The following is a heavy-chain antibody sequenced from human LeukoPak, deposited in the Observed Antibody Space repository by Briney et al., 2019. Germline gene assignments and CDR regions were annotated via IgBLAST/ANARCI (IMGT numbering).Heavy chain of an antibody. CDR2: ISAGATT. J-gene: IGHJ4*02. D-gene: IGHD5-24*01. CDR3: AKGRRDGYNHFDS. V-gene: IGHV3-23*01. Sequence: GGSLRLSCSASGFTFTTYPLSWVRQAPGKGLEWVSGISAGATTYYADSVKGRFTIPRDNSKNTVYLQMNSLRADDSAIYYCAKGRRDGYNHFDSWGQGTLVTVSS. CDR1: GFTFTTYP.